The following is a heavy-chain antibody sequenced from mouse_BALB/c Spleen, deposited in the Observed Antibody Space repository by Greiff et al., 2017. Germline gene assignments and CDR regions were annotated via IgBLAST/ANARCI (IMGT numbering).Heavy chain of an antibody. Sequence: VKLVESGPGLVAPSQSLSITCTVSGFSLSRYSVHWVRQPPGKGLEWLGMIWGGGSTDYNSALKSRLSISKDNSKSQVFLKMNSLQTDDTAMYYCARIDDDYGRGTGHAMDYWGQGTSVTVSS. V-gene: IGHV2-6-4*01. D-gene: IGHD2-4*01. J-gene: IGHJ4*01. CDR1: GFSLSRYS. CDR3: ARIDDDYGRGTGHAMDY. CDR2: IWGGGST.